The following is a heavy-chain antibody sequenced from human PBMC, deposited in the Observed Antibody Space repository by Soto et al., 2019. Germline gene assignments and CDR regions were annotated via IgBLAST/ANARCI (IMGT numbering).Heavy chain of an antibody. CDR1: GFTFSSYW. CDR3: ARESRRSPPVSRYNWFDP. CDR2: INSDGSST. Sequence: GGSLRLSCAASGFTFSSYWMHWVRQAPGKGLVWVSRINSDGSSTSYADSVKGRFTISRDNAKNTLYLQMNSLRAEDTAVYYCARESRRSPPVSRYNWFDPWGQGTLVTAPQ. D-gene: IGHD6-13*01. V-gene: IGHV3-74*01. J-gene: IGHJ5*02.